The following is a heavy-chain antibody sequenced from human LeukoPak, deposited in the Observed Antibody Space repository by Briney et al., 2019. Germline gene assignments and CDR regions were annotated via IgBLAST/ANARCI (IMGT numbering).Heavy chain of an antibody. V-gene: IGHV5-51*01. Sequence: GESLKISCKGSGYTFTNHWIAWVRRMPGKGLECMGIINPVDSETRYSPSFQGQVTISVDKSITTASLQWSSLRASDTAMYYCARQGSSSTSWQTIDYWGQGTLVTVSS. J-gene: IGHJ4*02. CDR3: ARQGSSSTSWQTIDY. CDR1: GYTFTNHW. CDR2: INPVDSET. D-gene: IGHD2-2*01.